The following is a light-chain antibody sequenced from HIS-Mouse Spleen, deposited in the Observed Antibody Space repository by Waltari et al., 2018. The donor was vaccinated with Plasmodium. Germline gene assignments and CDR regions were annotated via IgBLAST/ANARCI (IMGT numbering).Light chain of an antibody. V-gene: IGKV1-39*01. J-gene: IGKJ1*01. CDR2: AAS. Sequence: EIQMTQSPTSLSASVGGRVTITCRASQSISSYLNWYQQKPGKAPKLLIYAASILQSGVPSRFSGSGSGTDFTLTISSLQPEDFATYYCQQSYSTWTFGQGTKVEIK. CDR3: QQSYSTWT. CDR1: QSISSY.